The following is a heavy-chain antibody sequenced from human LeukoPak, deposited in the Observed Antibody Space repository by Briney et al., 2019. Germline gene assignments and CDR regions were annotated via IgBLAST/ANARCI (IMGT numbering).Heavy chain of an antibody. V-gene: IGHV3-7*01. CDR1: GFSFSSNW. Sequence: GGFLRLSCAAPGFSFSSNWMGWVRQAPGKGLEWVAHIKRDGSQKYYLDSVKGRFTISRDNAKNSLYLQMNSLRVEDTAVYYCARLGLEVGGPNWFDPWGQGTLVTVSS. D-gene: IGHD1-1*01. CDR2: IKRDGSQK. J-gene: IGHJ5*02. CDR3: ARLGLEVGGPNWFDP.